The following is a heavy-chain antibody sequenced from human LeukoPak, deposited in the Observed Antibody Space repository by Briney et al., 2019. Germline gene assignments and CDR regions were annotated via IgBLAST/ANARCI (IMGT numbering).Heavy chain of an antibody. V-gene: IGHV3-64*02. CDR1: GFTFSSYA. Sequence: PGRSLRLSCAASGFTFSSYAMHWVRQAPGKGLEYVSAISSNGGSTYYVDSVKGRFTISRDNSKNTLYLQMGSLRAEDMAVYYCAIEYAAAGSFDYWGQGTLVTVSS. J-gene: IGHJ4*02. CDR2: ISSNGGST. D-gene: IGHD6-13*01. CDR3: AIEYAAAGSFDY.